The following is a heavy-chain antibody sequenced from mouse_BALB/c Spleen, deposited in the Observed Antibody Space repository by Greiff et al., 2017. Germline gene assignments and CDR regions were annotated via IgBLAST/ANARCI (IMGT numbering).Heavy chain of an antibody. J-gene: IGHJ1*01. D-gene: IGHD6-2*01. CDR1: GFTFSSFG. V-gene: IGHV5-17*02. Sequence: EVKLMESGGGLVQPGGSRKLSCAASGFTFSSFGMHWVRQAPEKGLEWVAYISSGSSTIYYADTVKGRFTISRDNPKNTLFLQMTSLRSEDTAMYYCARSLLPLWYFDVWGAGTTVTVSS. CDR3: ARSLLPLWYFDV. CDR2: ISSGSSTI.